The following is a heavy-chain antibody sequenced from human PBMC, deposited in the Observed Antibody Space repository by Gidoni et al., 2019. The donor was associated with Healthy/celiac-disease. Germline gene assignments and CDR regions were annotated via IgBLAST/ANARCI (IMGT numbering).Heavy chain of an antibody. CDR1: GYTFTSYD. J-gene: IGHJ5*02. CDR3: ARWYYYDSSGYSYWFNT. Sequence: QVQLVQSGAEVKKPGASVKVSCKASGYTFTSYDINCVRQATGQGLGWMGLMKPNSGNTGYAQKFKVRITITRYTSISPAYMELCSLRSEDTAVYYCARWYYYDSSGYSYWFNTWGQGTLVTVSS. V-gene: IGHV1-8*01. CDR2: MKPNSGNT. D-gene: IGHD3-22*01.